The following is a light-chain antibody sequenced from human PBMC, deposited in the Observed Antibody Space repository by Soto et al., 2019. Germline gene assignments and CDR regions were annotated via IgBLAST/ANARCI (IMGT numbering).Light chain of an antibody. CDR2: DAS. CDR1: QNVNNY. V-gene: IGKV3-11*01. J-gene: IGKJ3*01. Sequence: EIVLTQSPATLSLSPGERATLSCRASQNVNNYLVWYQQKPGQAPRLLIYDASNRAPGIPARFSGSGSATDFTLTISGLEPDDFAIYYCQQRSDWPLTFGPGTKVDIK. CDR3: QQRSDWPLT.